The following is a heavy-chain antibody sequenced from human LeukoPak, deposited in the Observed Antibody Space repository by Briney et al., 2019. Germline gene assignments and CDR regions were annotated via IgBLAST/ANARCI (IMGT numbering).Heavy chain of an antibody. CDR2: ISYDGSNK. V-gene: IGHV3-30-3*01. Sequence: GGSLRLSCAASGFTFSSYAMHWVRQAPGKGLEWVAVISYDGSNKYYADSVKGRFTISRDNSKNTLYLQMNSLRAEDTAVYYCARDFELSHWGQGTLVTVSS. CDR3: ARDFELSH. D-gene: IGHD3-16*02. J-gene: IGHJ4*02. CDR1: GFTFSSYA.